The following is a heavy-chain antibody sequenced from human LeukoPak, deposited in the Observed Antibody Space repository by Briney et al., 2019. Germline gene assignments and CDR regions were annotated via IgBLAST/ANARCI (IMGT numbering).Heavy chain of an antibody. J-gene: IGHJ4*02. CDR3: ARVVGQYVARYFDY. CDR2: ISYDGSNK. V-gene: IGHV3-30-3*01. CDR1: GFTFSGYA. D-gene: IGHD3-16*01. Sequence: GRSLRLSCAASGFTFSGYAMHWVRQAPGKGLEWVAVISYDGSNKYYADSVKGRFTISRDNSKSTLYLQMNSLRAEDTAVYYCARVVGQYVARYFDYWGQGTLVTVSS.